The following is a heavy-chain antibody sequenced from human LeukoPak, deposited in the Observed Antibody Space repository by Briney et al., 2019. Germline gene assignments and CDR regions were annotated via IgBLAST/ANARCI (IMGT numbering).Heavy chain of an antibody. CDR3: AKDPGRYCSSSSCYVSSFSGYFWY. Sequence: GGSLRLSCADYGFTFHSYAMSWVRQAPGKGLEWVSTIGASGGTIYYADSVKGRFTISRDNSKNTLYLQMNSLRAVDTAVYYCAKDPGRYCSSSSCYVSSFSGYFWYWGQGTLVTVSS. J-gene: IGHJ4*02. CDR2: IGASGGTI. V-gene: IGHV3-23*01. CDR1: GFTFHSYA. D-gene: IGHD2-2*01.